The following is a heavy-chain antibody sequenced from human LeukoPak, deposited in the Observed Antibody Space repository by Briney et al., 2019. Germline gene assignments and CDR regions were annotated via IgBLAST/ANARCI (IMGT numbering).Heavy chain of an antibody. J-gene: IGHJ4*02. Sequence: SETLSLTCAVYGGSFSGYYWSWIRQPPGKGLEWIGEISHSGSTNYNPSLKSRVTISVDTSKNQFSLKLSSVTAADTAVYYCARVRYCSSTSCWPRPYFDYWGQGTLVTVSS. CDR2: ISHSGST. CDR3: ARVRYCSSTSCWPRPYFDY. CDR1: GGSFSGYY. V-gene: IGHV4-34*01. D-gene: IGHD2-2*01.